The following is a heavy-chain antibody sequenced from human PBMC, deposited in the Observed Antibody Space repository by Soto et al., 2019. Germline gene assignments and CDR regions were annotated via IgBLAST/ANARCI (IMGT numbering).Heavy chain of an antibody. Sequence: ASVKVSCKASGYAFTSYGSSWVRQAHGQGLEWMGWISAYNGNTNYAQKLQGRVTMTTDTSTSTAYMELRSLRSDDTAVYYCARMIMYSSSSFFDYWGQGTLVTVSS. V-gene: IGHV1-18*01. J-gene: IGHJ4*02. CDR3: ARMIMYSSSSFFDY. D-gene: IGHD6-13*01. CDR1: GYAFTSYG. CDR2: ISAYNGNT.